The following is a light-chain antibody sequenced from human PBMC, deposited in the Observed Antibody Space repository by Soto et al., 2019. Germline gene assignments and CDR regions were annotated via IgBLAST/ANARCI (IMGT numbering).Light chain of an antibody. Sequence: ELVMTQSPATLSVSPGERATLSCRASQSVSSNFAWYQQKPGQAPRLLIYGASTRATGGPARFSGSGSGTEFTLTISGLQSEDFAVYYCQQYSDWPLSFGGGTKVEIK. J-gene: IGKJ4*01. CDR1: QSVSSN. CDR3: QQYSDWPLS. CDR2: GAS. V-gene: IGKV3-15*01.